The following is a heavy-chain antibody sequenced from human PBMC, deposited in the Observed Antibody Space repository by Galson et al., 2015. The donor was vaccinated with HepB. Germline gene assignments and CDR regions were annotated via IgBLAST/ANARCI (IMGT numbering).Heavy chain of an antibody. Sequence: SVKVSCKASGYTLTTYYIHWVRQAPGQGLEWMGMINPSGGSTTYAQKFQGRVTMTRDTSTSTVYMELSSLRSEDTAVYFCARDLIGCVNFWGQGTLVTVSS. J-gene: IGHJ4*02. CDR2: INPSGGST. CDR1: GYTLTTYY. CDR3: ARDLIGCVNF. D-gene: IGHD6-19*01. V-gene: IGHV1-46*01.